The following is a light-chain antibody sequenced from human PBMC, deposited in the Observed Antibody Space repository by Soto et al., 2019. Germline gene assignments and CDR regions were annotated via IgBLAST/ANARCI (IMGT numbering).Light chain of an antibody. CDR2: STS. Sequence: EIVLTQSPDTLSLSPGERATLSFRASQRVSSDSLAWYQQQPGQAPRLLIYSTSNRATGIPDRFSGSGSGTDFTLTIRRLEPEDFALYYCQQYGRSQTFGQGTRLEIK. CDR1: QRVSSDS. J-gene: IGKJ5*01. CDR3: QQYGRSQT. V-gene: IGKV3-20*01.